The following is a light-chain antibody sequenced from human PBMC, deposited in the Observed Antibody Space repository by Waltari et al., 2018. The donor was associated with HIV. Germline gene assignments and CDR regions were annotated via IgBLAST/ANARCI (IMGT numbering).Light chain of an antibody. CDR2: DAS. CDR1: QSVSSN. J-gene: IGKJ1*01. CDR3: QQYNSWPGT. V-gene: IGKV3-15*01. Sequence: EIVMTQSPATLSVSAGERATLGCRSSQSVSSNLAWYQHKPGQAPRLLIYDASTRATGIPARFSGSGSGTEFTLTISSLQSEDFAVYYCQQYNSWPGTFGQGTKVEIK.